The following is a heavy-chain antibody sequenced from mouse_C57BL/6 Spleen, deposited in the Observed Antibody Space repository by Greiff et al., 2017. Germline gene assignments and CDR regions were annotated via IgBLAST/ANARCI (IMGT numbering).Heavy chain of an antibody. Sequence: VQLQQSGAELARPGASVKLSCKASGYTFTSYGLSWVKQRTGQGLEWIGEIYPRSGNTYYNAKFKGKATLTTDKSSSTAYMELRSLTSEDSAVYFCARFPYYDYDGEGYYFDYWGQGTTLTVSS. V-gene: IGHV1-81*01. CDR3: ARFPYYDYDGEGYYFDY. J-gene: IGHJ2*01. CDR2: IYPRSGNT. CDR1: GYTFTSYG. D-gene: IGHD2-4*01.